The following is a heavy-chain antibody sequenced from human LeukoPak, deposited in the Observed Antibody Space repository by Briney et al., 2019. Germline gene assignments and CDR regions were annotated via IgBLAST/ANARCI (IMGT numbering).Heavy chain of an antibody. CDR2: ISSSSSYI. CDR3: AKDQNYASSGYYYADAFDI. D-gene: IGHD3-22*01. CDR1: GFTFVNYA. J-gene: IGHJ3*02. Sequence: GGSLRLSCATSGFTFVNYAMNWVRQAPGKGLEWVSSISSSSSYIYYADSVKGRFTISRDNAKNSLYLQMNSLRAEDTAVYYCAKDQNYASSGYYYADAFDIWGQGTMVTVSS. V-gene: IGHV3-21*04.